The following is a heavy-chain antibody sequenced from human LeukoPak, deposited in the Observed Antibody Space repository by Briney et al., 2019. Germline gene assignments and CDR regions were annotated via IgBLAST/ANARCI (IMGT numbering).Heavy chain of an antibody. Sequence: ASVKVSCKASGYTFTGYYMHWVRQAPGQGLEWMGWINPNSGGTNYAQKFQGRVTMTRDTSIGTAYMELSRLRSDDTAVYYCARATRGRIAAAVSVAGYWGQGTLVTVSS. CDR2: INPNSGGT. CDR1: GYTFTGYY. CDR3: ARATRGRIAAAVSVAGY. V-gene: IGHV1-2*02. J-gene: IGHJ4*02. D-gene: IGHD6-13*01.